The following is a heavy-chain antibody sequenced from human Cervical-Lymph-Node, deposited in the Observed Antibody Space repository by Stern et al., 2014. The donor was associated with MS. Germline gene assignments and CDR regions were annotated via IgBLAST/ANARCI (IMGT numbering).Heavy chain of an antibody. D-gene: IGHD5-18*01. Sequence: VQLVESGAEVKKPGASVKVSCKASGYTFTSYGISWVRQAPGQGLEWMGWISAYNGNTNYAQKLQGRVTMTTDTSTSTAYMELRSLRSDDTAVYYCARTVDTAMVSWRWDDYWGQGTLVTVSS. J-gene: IGHJ4*02. V-gene: IGHV1-18*01. CDR1: GYTFTSYG. CDR2: ISAYNGNT. CDR3: ARTVDTAMVSWRWDDY.